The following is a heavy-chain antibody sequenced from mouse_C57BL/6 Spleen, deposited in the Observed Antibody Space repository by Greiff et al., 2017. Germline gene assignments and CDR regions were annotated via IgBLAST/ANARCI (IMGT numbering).Heavy chain of an antibody. CDR1: GYTFTSYW. J-gene: IGHJ3*01. CDR2: IYPGSGST. D-gene: IGHD2-3*01. V-gene: IGHV1-55*01. Sequence: QVQLQQPGAELVKPGASVKMSCKASGYTFTSYWITWVKQRPGQGLEWIGDIYPGSGSTNYNEKFKSKATLTVDTSSSTAYMQFSSLTSEDAAVYYCARRYDGYSAWFAYWGQGTLVTVSA. CDR3: ARRYDGYSAWFAY.